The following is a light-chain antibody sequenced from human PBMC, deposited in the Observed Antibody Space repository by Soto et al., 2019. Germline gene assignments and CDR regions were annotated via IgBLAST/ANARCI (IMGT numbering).Light chain of an antibody. V-gene: IGKV2-28*01. J-gene: IGKJ5*01. CDR3: KQALLTPST. CDR1: QSLLHSNGYNY. Sequence: DIVMTQSPLSLPVTPGEPASISCRSSQSLLHSNGYNYLDWYLQKPGQSPQLLIYLGSNRASGVPDRFSGSGSGTEFTLKISRVEAEDVGVYYCKQALLTPSTFGQGTRLEIK. CDR2: LGS.